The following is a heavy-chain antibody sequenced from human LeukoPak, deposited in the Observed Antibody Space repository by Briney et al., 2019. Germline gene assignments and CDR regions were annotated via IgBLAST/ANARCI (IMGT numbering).Heavy chain of an antibody. D-gene: IGHD6-6*01. CDR2: IWYGGSNK. V-gene: IGHV3-33*06. Sequence: GGSLRLSCAASGLTFSSYGMHWVRQAPGKGLEWVAVIWYGGSNKYYADSVKGRFTISRDNSKNTLYLQMNSLKAEDTAVYYCAKDLLYSSSSRMTPGWGQGTLVTVSS. CDR1: GLTFSSYG. CDR3: AKDLLYSSSSRMTPG. J-gene: IGHJ4*02.